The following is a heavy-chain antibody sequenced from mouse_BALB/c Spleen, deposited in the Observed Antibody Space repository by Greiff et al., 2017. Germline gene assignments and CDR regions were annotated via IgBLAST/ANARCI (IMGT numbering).Heavy chain of an antibody. CDR2: ILPGSGST. Sequence: VQLQQSGAELMKPGASVKISCKATGYTFSSYWIEWVKQRPGHGLEWIGEILPGSGSTNYNEKFKGKATFTADTSSNTAYMQLSSLTSEDSAVYYCAGGGGNPWFAYWGQGTLVTVSA. CDR1: GYTFSSYW. CDR3: AGGGGNPWFAY. D-gene: IGHD1-1*02. V-gene: IGHV1-9*01. J-gene: IGHJ3*01.